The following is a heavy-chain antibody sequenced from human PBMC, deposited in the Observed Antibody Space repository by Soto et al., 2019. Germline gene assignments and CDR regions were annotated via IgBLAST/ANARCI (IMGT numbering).Heavy chain of an antibody. J-gene: IGHJ5*02. Sequence: SETLSLTCTVSGDSISSNNNCWSWIRQPPGEGLEWIGFISYSGTTSYSPSLKSRVAISLDTSKNQFSLSLSSVTAADTAVYYGARGRGYSYGLDPWGQGTRVNVSS. CDR3: ARGRGYSYGLDP. V-gene: IGHV4-30-4*01. CDR2: ISYSGTT. CDR1: GDSISSNNNC. D-gene: IGHD5-18*01.